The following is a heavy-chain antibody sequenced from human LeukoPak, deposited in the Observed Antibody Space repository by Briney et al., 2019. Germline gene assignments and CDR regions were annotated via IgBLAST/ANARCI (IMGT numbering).Heavy chain of an antibody. CDR2: IIPILGIA. CDR1: GGTFSSYS. V-gene: IGHV1-69*02. D-gene: IGHD3-22*01. J-gene: IGHJ5*02. Sequence: GASVKVSCKASGGTFSSYSIGWVRQAPGQGLELLGRIIPILGIANYAQKFQGRVTITADKSTSTAYMELSSLRSEDTAVYYCARALYDSSAYTNWFDPWGQGTLVTVSS. CDR3: ARALYDSSAYTNWFDP.